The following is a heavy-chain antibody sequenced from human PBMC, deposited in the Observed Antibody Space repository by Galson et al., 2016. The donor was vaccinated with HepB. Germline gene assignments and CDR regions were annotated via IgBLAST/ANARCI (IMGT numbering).Heavy chain of an antibody. V-gene: IGHV1-18*01. CDR3: ARGTGELLGCDH. D-gene: IGHD3-16*01. Sequence: SVKVSCKASGYTFTTFAISWVRQAPGQGLEWMGWISAYNGNTKYGQKFQGRVTMTTDTSTSTAHMELRSLTSDDTAVYYCARGTGELLGCDHWGQGILVTVPS. J-gene: IGHJ4*02. CDR1: GYTFTTFA. CDR2: ISAYNGNT.